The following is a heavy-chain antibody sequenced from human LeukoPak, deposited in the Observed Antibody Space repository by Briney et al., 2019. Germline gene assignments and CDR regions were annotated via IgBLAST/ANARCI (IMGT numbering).Heavy chain of an antibody. CDR2: IYRGSNT. D-gene: IGHD2-21*02. V-gene: IGHV3-53*01. J-gene: IGHJ4*02. Sequence: GGSLRLSCAASGFTVSSNYMSWVRQAPRRGLEWVSVIYRGSNTYYADSVKGRFTISRDNSKNTVYLQMNNLRVEDTAVYYCARGGGDRNRIDFWGQGTLVTVSS. CDR3: ARGGGDRNRIDF. CDR1: GFTVSSNY.